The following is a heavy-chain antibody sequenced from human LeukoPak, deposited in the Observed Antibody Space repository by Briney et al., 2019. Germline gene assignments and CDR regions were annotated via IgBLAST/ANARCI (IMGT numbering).Heavy chain of an antibody. CDR3: ARLGYCSGGSCYLAFDI. CDR1: GGSISSYY. D-gene: IGHD2-15*01. V-gene: IGHV4-59*01. Sequence: PSETLSLTCTVSGGSISSYYWSWIRQPAGKGLEWIGYIYYSGSTNYNPSLKSRVTISVDTSKNQFSLKLSSVTAADTAVYYCARLGYCSGGSCYLAFDIWGQGTMVTVSS. CDR2: IYYSGST. J-gene: IGHJ3*02.